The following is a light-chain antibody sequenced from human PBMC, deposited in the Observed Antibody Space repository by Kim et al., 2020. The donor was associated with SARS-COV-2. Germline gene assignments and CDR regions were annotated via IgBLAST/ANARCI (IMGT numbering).Light chain of an antibody. J-gene: IGKJ2*01. CDR3: HQYATSPNT. V-gene: IGKV3-20*01. Sequence: EIVLTQSPGTLSLSPGERAALSCRASQSVGNNYLAWYQQKPGQAPRLLIYGASSRATGIPDRFTGSASGTDFTLTIRRLEPEDFAVYYCHQYATSPNTFGQGTKLEI. CDR1: QSVGNNY. CDR2: GAS.